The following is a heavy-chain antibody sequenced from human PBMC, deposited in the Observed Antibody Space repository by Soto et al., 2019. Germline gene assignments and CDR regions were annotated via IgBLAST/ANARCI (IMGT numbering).Heavy chain of an antibody. J-gene: IGHJ4*02. D-gene: IGHD2-15*01. CDR3: ARELVGIDYFDY. CDR2: IYYSGST. V-gene: IGHV4-30-4*01. Sequence: SETLSLTCTVSGGSISSGDYCWSWIRQPPGKGLEWIGYIYYSGSTYYNPSLKSRVTISVDTSKNQFSLKLSSVTAADTAVYYCARELVGIDYFDYWGQGTLVTVSS. CDR1: GGSISSGDYC.